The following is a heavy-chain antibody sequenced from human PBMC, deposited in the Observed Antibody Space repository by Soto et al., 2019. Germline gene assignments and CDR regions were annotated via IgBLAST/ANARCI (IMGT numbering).Heavy chain of an antibody. CDR3: ARDKYGYYDSSGYFDY. J-gene: IGHJ4*02. CDR1: GYTFTSYA. D-gene: IGHD3-22*01. CDR2: INAGNGNT. Sequence: ASVKVSCKASGYTFTSYATHWVRQAPGQRLEWMGWINAGNGNTKYSQKFQGRVTITRDTSASTAYVELSSLRSEDTAVYYCARDKYGYYDSSGYFDYWGQGTLVTVSS. V-gene: IGHV1-3*01.